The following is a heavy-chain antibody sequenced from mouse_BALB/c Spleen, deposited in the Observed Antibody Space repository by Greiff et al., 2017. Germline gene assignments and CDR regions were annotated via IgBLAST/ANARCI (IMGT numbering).Heavy chain of an antibody. CDR3: VRQGYYRYDDYYAMDD. D-gene: IGHD2-14*01. CDR1: GFTFNTYA. Sequence: VESGGGLVQPKGSLKLSCAASGFTFNTYAMTWVRQAPGKGLEWVARIRSKSNNYATYYADSVKDRFTISRDDSQSMLYLQMNNVKTEDTAMYYCVRQGYYRYDDYYAMDDWGQGTSGTVSS. J-gene: IGHJ4*01. V-gene: IGHV10-1*02. CDR2: IRSKSNNYAT.